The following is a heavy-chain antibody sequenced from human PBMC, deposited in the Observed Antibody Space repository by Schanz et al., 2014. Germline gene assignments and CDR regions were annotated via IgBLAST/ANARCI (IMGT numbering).Heavy chain of an antibody. CDR1: GFTFSNYW. CDR2: IKEDGSVK. V-gene: IGHV3-7*05. Sequence: EVQLVESGGGLVQPGGSLRLSCVASGFTFSNYWMTWVRQAPGKGLEWVANIKEDGSVKDYVDSVKGRFTISRDNAKNSLYLQMNSLRPEDTALYYCAKGSRSGSKVMDVWGKGTTVTVSS. CDR3: AKGSRSGSKVMDV. J-gene: IGHJ6*03. D-gene: IGHD3-10*01.